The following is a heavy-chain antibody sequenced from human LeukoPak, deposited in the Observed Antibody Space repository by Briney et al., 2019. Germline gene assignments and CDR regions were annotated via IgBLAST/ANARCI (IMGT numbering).Heavy chain of an antibody. V-gene: IGHV4-59*01. CDR1: GGSISSYY. Sequence: SETLSLTCTVSGGSISSYYWSWIRQPPGKGLEWIGYIYYSGSTNYNPSLKSRVTISVDTSKNQFSLKLSSVTAADTAVYYCARDSGGIDYWGQGTLVTVSS. J-gene: IGHJ4*02. CDR3: ARDSGGIDY. D-gene: IGHD2-15*01. CDR2: IYYSGST.